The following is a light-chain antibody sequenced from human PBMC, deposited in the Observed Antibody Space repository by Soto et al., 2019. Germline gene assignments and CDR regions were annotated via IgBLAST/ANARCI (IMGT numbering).Light chain of an antibody. CDR2: DAS. J-gene: IGKJ4*01. Sequence: EIVLMQSPGTLSLSPGERGTLSCRASQSVASSLAWYQQKPGQAPRLLIYDASNRATGIPDRFSGSGSGTDFTLTLSRLEPGDFAVYYCQQYVNSPLTFGGGTKVEIK. CDR1: QSVASS. CDR3: QQYVNSPLT. V-gene: IGKV3-20*01.